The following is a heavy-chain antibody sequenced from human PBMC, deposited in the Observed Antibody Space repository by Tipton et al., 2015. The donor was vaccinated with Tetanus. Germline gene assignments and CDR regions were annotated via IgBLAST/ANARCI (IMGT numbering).Heavy chain of an antibody. CDR3: ARVRYYGSGEVIYSYGMDV. CDR1: GGSISSGGYY. CDR2: IYYSGST. Sequence: TLSLTCTVSGGSISSGGYYWSWIRQHPGKGLEWIGYIYYSGSTYYNPSLKSRVTISVDTSKNQFSLKLSSVTAADTAVYYCARVRYYGSGEVIYSYGMDVWGQGTTVTVSS. J-gene: IGHJ6*02. D-gene: IGHD3-10*01. V-gene: IGHV4-31*03.